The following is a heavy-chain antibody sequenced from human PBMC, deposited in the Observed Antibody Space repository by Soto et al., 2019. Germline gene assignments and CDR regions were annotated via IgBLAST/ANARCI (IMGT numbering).Heavy chain of an antibody. J-gene: IGHJ4*02. CDR3: AKDSRGYGDYGSDTHTNFDY. V-gene: IGHV3-23*01. D-gene: IGHD4-17*01. CDR2: ISGSGGST. CDR1: GFTFSSYA. Sequence: GGSLRLSCAASGFTFSSYAMSWVRQAPGKGLEWVSAISGSGGSTYYADSVKGRLTISRDKSKNTLYLQMNSLRAEDTAVYYCAKDSRGYGDYGSDTHTNFDYWGQGTLVTVSS.